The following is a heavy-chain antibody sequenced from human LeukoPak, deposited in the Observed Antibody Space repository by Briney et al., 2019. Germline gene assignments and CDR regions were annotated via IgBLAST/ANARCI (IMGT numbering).Heavy chain of an antibody. Sequence: SETLSLTCTVSGGSISSYYWSWIRQPPGKGLEWIGYIYYSGSTNYNPSLKSRVTISVDTSKNQFSLKLSSVTAADTAVYYCARHGKYYDFWSGYYQTSSYGMDVWGQGTTVTVSS. D-gene: IGHD3-3*01. CDR3: ARHGKYYDFWSGYYQTSSYGMDV. J-gene: IGHJ6*02. CDR2: IYYSGST. V-gene: IGHV4-59*08. CDR1: GGSISSYY.